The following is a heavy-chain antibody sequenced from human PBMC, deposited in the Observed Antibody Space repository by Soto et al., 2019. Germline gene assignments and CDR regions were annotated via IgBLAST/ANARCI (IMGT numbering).Heavy chain of an antibody. D-gene: IGHD3-22*01. V-gene: IGHV5-10-1*01. CDR2: IDPSDSQT. CDR3: ARQIYDSDTGPNFQYYFDS. CDR1: GYSFTSYW. Sequence: GESLKISCEASGYSFTSYWITWVRQKLGKGLEWMGRIDPSDSQTYYSPSFRGHVTISVTKSTTTVFLQWSSLRASDTAMYYCARQIYDSDTGPNFQYYFDSWGQGTPVTVSS. J-gene: IGHJ4*02.